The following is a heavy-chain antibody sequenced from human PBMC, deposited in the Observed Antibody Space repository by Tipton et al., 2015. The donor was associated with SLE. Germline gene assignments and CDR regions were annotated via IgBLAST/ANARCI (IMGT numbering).Heavy chain of an antibody. V-gene: IGHV4-34*01. D-gene: IGHD5-12*01. J-gene: IGHJ4*02. CDR2: INHSGST. CDR3: ARGDVDIVATFDY. Sequence: TLSLTCAVYGGSFSGYYWSWIRQPPGKGLEWIGEINHSGSTNYNPSLKSRVTISVDTSKNQFSLKLSSVTAADTAVYYCARGDVDIVATFDYWGQGTLVTVSS. CDR1: GGSFSGYY.